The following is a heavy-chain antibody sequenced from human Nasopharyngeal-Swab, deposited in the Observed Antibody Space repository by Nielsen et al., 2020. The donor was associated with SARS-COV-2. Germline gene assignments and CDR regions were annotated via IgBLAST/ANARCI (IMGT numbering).Heavy chain of an antibody. Sequence: SETLSLTCTVTGGSISNYYWSWIRRSPGKGLEWIGYISYTGSTNYNPSLKGRVTISVDTSKNQFSLNLSSVTAADTAFYYCARHYIGSLEGAFDIWGQGTMVTVSS. V-gene: IGHV4-59*01. J-gene: IGHJ3*02. CDR2: ISYTGST. CDR1: GGSISNYY. D-gene: IGHD1-26*01. CDR3: ARHYIGSLEGAFDI.